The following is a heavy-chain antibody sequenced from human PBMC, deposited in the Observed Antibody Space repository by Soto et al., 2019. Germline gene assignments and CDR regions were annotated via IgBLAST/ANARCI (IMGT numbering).Heavy chain of an antibody. CDR1: GFTFSSDG. V-gene: IGHV3-33*01. CDR2: IWYDGSNK. CDR3: ARDRRPVMVTAIGDWYFDL. Sequence: QVQLVESGGGVVQPGRSLRLSCAASGFTFSSDGMHWVRQAPGKGLEWVAVIWYDGSNKYYADSVKGRFTISRDNSKNTLYLQMNSLRAEDTAVYYCARDRRPVMVTAIGDWYFDLWGRGTLVTVSS. D-gene: IGHD2-21*02. J-gene: IGHJ2*01.